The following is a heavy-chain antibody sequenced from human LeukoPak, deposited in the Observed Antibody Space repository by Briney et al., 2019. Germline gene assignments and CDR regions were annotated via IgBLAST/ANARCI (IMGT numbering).Heavy chain of an antibody. CDR3: TTATYSGYDGDD. J-gene: IGHJ4*02. CDR2: IKSKTDGGTT. Sequence: GGSLRLSCAASGFTFSNAWMSWVRQAPGKGLEWVGRIKSKTDGGTTDYAAPVKGRFTISRDDSKNTLYLQMNSLKTEDTAVYYCTTATYSGYDGDDWGQGTLVTVSS. CDR1: GFTFSNAW. V-gene: IGHV3-15*01. D-gene: IGHD5-12*01.